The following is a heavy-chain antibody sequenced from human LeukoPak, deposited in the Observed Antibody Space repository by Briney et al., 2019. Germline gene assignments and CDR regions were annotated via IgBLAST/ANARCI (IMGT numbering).Heavy chain of an antibody. Sequence: SQTLSLTCVVSGDSISSGAYSWSWIRQPPGKGLEWIGYIFHSGSTFYNPSLKSRVTISVDNSKNQFSLRLTAVTAADTAVYYCARELWFANAPGSWLDPWGQGTLVTVYS. CDR3: ARELWFANAPGSWLDP. CDR1: GDSISSGAYS. CDR2: IFHSGST. D-gene: IGHD3-10*01. V-gene: IGHV4-30-2*01. J-gene: IGHJ5*02.